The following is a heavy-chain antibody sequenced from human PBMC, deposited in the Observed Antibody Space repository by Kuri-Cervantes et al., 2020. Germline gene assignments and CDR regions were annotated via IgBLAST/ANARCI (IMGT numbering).Heavy chain of an antibody. V-gene: IGHV3-30-3*01. D-gene: IGHD2/OR15-2a*01. J-gene: IGHJ6*03. CDR2: ISYDGSNK. CDR1: AFTFSNFA. Sequence: GESLKISCAASAFTFSNFAMHWVRQAPGKGLEWVAVISYDGSNKYYTNSVKGRFTISRDNAKNSLFLQMNSLRAEDTAVYYCARDVSDGDFNFYYYYMDVWGKGTTVTVSS. CDR3: ARDVSDGDFNFYYYYMDV.